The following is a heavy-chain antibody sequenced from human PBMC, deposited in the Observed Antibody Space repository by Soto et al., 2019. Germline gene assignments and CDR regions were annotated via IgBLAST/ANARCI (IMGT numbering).Heavy chain of an antibody. CDR3: ARHDYYDSSGSSYYGMDV. Sequence: PGGSLRLSCAASGFTFSRYWMSWVRQGPGKGLEWVANIKQDGSQKNYVDSVKGRVTISRDNAKNSLYLQMNSLRAEDTAVYYCARHDYYDSSGSSYYGMDVWGQGTTVTV. D-gene: IGHD3-22*01. V-gene: IGHV3-7*04. J-gene: IGHJ6*02. CDR1: GFTFSRYW. CDR2: IKQDGSQK.